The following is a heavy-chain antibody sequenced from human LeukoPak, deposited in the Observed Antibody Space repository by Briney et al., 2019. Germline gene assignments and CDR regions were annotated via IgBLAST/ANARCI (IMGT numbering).Heavy chain of an antibody. Sequence: GGSLRLSCAASGFTFNSESMNWVRLAPGQGQKWLSYCSSTSRDIRYAESFQGRFTVSRVNAKSSLYLLMMSLGADADAGYYFARGRYGSNPNAFAFWGEGTMVTVSS. CDR2: CSSTSRDI. CDR3: ARGRYGSNPNAFAF. D-gene: IGHD3-16*02. J-gene: IGHJ3*01. CDR1: GFTFNSES. V-gene: IGHV3-21*05.